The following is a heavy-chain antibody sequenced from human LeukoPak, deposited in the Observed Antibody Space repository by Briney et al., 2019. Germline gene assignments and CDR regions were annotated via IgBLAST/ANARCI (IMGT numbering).Heavy chain of an antibody. CDR3: VRDWDHFDFDS. CDR2: IKGDGSHT. D-gene: IGHD1-26*01. V-gene: IGHV3-74*01. CDR1: GFTFSNYW. J-gene: IGHJ5*01. Sequence: GGSLILSCAASGFTFSNYWMHWVRQAPGEGLVWVSRIKGDGSHTVYADSVKGRFTISRDNAKNTLFLQMRSLRVEDTAVYYCVRDWDHFDFDSWGQGTLVTVSS.